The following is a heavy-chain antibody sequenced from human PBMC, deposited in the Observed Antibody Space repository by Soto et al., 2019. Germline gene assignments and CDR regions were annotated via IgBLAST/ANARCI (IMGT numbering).Heavy chain of an antibody. CDR1: GVSISSSSYY. CDR3: ARDYSNYVYWFDP. D-gene: IGHD4-4*01. J-gene: IGHJ5*02. CDR2: IYYSGST. V-gene: IGHV4-39*07. Sequence: SETLSLTCTVSGVSISSSSYYWGWIRQPPGKGLEWIGSIYYSGSTYYNPSLKSRVTISVDTSKNQFSLKLSSVTAADTAVYYCARDYSNYVYWFDPWGQGTLVTVSS.